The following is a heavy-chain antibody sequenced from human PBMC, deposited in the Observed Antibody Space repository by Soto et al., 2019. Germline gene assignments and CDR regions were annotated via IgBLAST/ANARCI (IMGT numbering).Heavy chain of an antibody. D-gene: IGHD3-22*01. CDR3: ASLPTYYYDSSGSKDV. J-gene: IGHJ6*02. CDR1: GFTFSSYA. Sequence: GGSLRLSCAASGFTFSSYAMHWVRQAPGKGLEWVAVISYDGSNKYYADSMKGRFTISRDNSKNTLYLQMNSLRAEDTAVYYCASLPTYYYDSSGSKDVWGQGTTVTVSS. CDR2: ISYDGSNK. V-gene: IGHV3-30-3*01.